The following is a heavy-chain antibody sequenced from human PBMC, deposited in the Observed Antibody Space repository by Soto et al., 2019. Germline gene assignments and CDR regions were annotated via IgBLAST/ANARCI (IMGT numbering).Heavy chain of an antibody. V-gene: IGHV3-11*01. CDR1: GFTVSSNY. J-gene: IGHJ6*02. CDR2: ISSSGSTI. Sequence: PGGSLRLSCAASGFTVSSNYMSWIRQAPGKGLEWVSYISSSGSTIYYADSVKGRFTISRDNAKNSLYLQMNSLRAEDTAVYYCARGWELLFVQRYGMDVWGQGTTVTVSS. CDR3: ARGWELLFVQRYGMDV. D-gene: IGHD1-26*01.